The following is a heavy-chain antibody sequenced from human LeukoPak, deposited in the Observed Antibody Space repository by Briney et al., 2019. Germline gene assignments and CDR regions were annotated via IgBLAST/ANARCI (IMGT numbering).Heavy chain of an antibody. CDR2: INSDGSTT. D-gene: IGHD3-10*01. J-gene: IGHJ3*02. CDR3: ARDHGVRGLISHDAFDI. CDR1: GFTFSSYW. V-gene: IGHV3-74*01. Sequence: TGGSLRLSCAASGFTFSSYWMHWVRQGSGKGLVWVSRINSDGSTTSYADSVKGRFTISRDNAKNTLYLQMNSLRAEDTAVYYCARDHGVRGLISHDAFDIWGQGTMVTVSS.